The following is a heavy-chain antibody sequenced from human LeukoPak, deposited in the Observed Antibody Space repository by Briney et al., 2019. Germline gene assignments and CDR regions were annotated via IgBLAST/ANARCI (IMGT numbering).Heavy chain of an antibody. CDR1: GYTFTGYY. CDR3: AREGRGEGYSYGLDY. Sequence: ASVKVSCKASGYTFTGYYMHWVRQAPGQGLEWMGWINPNSGGTNYAQKFQGWVTMTRDTSISTAYMELSRLRSDDTAVYYCAREGRGEGYSYGLDYWGQGTLVTVSS. V-gene: IGHV1-2*04. D-gene: IGHD5-18*01. CDR2: INPNSGGT. J-gene: IGHJ4*02.